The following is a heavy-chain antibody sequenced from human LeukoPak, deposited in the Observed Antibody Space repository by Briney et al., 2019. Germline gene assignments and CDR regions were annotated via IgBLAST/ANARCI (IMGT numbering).Heavy chain of an antibody. J-gene: IGHJ6*03. CDR2: IYTSEST. CDR3: ARESPASTSRLMDV. CDR1: GGSISSYY. V-gene: IGHV4-4*07. Sequence: PSETLSLTCTVSGGSISSYYWSWIRQPAGKGLEWIGRIYTSESTNYNPSLKSRVTMSVDTSKNQFSLKLNSVTAADTAVYYCARESPASTSRLMDVWGKGTTVTVSS. D-gene: IGHD2-2*01.